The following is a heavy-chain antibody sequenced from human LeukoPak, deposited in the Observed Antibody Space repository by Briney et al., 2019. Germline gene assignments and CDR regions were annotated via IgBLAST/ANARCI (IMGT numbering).Heavy chain of an antibody. CDR1: GYSFTDYY. D-gene: IGHD2-21*01. CDR2: INPNSGGT. CDR3: ARADRLDGGPYLIGP. Sequence: GASVKVSCKTSGYSFTDYYMHWVRQAPGQGLEWMGWINPNSGGTNSAQKFQGRVTMTRDTSITTVYMEVSWLTSDDTAIYYCARADRLDGGPYLIGPWGQGTLVTVSS. J-gene: IGHJ5*02. V-gene: IGHV1-2*02.